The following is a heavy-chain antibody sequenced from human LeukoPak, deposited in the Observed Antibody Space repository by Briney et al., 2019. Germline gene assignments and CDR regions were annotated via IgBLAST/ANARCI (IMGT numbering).Heavy chain of an antibody. CDR1: GFTVRSNN. D-gene: IGHD2-2*01. V-gene: IGHV3-53*01. CDR2: IYSGGST. J-gene: IGHJ4*02. CDR3: ARDMPAYY. Sequence: GGSLRLSCAAAGFTVRSNNMNWVRQAPGKGLEWVSVIYSGGSTYYADSVKGRFTISRDNSENTLYLQMNSLRAEDTAVYYCARDMPAYYWGQGTLVTVSS.